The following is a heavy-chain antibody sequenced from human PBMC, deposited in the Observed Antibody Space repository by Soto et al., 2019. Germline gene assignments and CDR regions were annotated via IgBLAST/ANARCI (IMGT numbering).Heavy chain of an antibody. CDR2: INHSGST. J-gene: IGHJ4*02. CDR1: GGSFSGYY. Sequence: QVQLQQWGAGLLKPSETLSLTCAVSGGSFSGYYWSWIRQPPGKGLEWIGEINHSGSTNYNPSLKSRVTISVDTSKNQFSLKLSSVTAADTAVYYCARAQRGFTIFGVGAYYFDYWGQGTLVTVSS. D-gene: IGHD3-3*01. V-gene: IGHV4-34*01. CDR3: ARAQRGFTIFGVGAYYFDY.